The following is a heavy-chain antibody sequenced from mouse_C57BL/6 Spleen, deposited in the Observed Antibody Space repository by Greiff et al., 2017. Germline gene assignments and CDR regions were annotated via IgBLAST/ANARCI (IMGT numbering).Heavy chain of an antibody. CDR2: IYPGDGDT. Sequence: VQLQQSGPELVKPGASVKISCKASGYAFSSSWMNWVKQRPGKGLEWIGRIYPGDGDTNYNGKFKGKATLTADKSSSTAYMQLSSLTSEDSAVYFCAMITTVMDYWGQGTSVTVSS. D-gene: IGHD1-1*01. J-gene: IGHJ4*01. CDR1: GYAFSSSW. V-gene: IGHV1-82*01. CDR3: AMITTVMDY.